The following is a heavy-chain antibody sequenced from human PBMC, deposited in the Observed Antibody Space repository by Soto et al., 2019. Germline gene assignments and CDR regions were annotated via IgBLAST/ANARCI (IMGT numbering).Heavy chain of an antibody. CDR1: GFSFSSYA. Sequence: EVQLLESGGGLLQPGGSLRLSCAASGFSFSSYAMSCVRQAHGKGLEWVSAISGSGGSTYYADSVKGRFTISRDNSIDTWYLPMNSLRAEDTVVYYCAKIQDPSNLRYFDWLLPQCYYWGQGALVAVS. D-gene: IGHD3-9*01. J-gene: IGHJ4*02. V-gene: IGHV3-23*01. CDR3: AKIQDPSNLRYFDWLLPQCYY. CDR2: ISGSGGST.